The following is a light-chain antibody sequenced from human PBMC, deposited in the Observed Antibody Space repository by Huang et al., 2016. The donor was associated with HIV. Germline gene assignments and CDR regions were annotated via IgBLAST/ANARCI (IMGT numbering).Light chain of an antibody. V-gene: IGKV1-17*03. J-gene: IGKJ1*01. CDR3: LQHKNFHTPT. CDR2: GAS. CDR1: QDNYNY. Sequence: DIQMTQSPSAMSASVADRVTITCRATQDNYNYLAWFQQKPGKAPKRLIYGASSLQTRVPSRCSSRGSGTEFTLTINNLQPEDSATYYCLQHKNFHTPTFGQGTKVEI.